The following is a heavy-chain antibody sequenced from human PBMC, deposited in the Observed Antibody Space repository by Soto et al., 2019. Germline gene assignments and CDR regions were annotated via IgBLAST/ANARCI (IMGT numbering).Heavy chain of an antibody. D-gene: IGHD4-17*01. V-gene: IGHV4-30-2*01. CDR1: GGSISSGGYS. CDR2: IYHSGST. CDR3: ARSSQSTVTIFDY. J-gene: IGHJ4*02. Sequence: SETLSLTCAVSGGSISSGGYSWSWIRQPPGKGLEWIGYIYHSGSTYYNPSLKSRVTISVDTSKNQFSLKLSSVTAADTAVYYCARSSQSTVTIFDYWGQGTLVTVSS.